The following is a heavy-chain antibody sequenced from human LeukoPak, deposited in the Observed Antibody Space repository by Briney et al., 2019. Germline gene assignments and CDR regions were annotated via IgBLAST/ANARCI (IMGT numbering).Heavy chain of an antibody. V-gene: IGHV1-46*01. Sequence: ASVKVSCKAFGYTFTSNYMHWVRQAPGQGLEWMGVISTSGGSTTYAQKFQGRVTLTRDMSTSKDYLELSSLTSEDTAVYYYAREIGLRYFDWIGAVLGYWFDPWGQGTLVTVSS. D-gene: IGHD3-9*01. CDR2: ISTSGGST. CDR1: GYTFTSNY. CDR3: AREIGLRYFDWIGAVLGYWFDP. J-gene: IGHJ5*02.